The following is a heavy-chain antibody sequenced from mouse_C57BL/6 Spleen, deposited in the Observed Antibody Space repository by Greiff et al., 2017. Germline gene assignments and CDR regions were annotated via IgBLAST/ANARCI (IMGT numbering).Heavy chain of an antibody. CDR3: TRRAHSNYAMDY. D-gene: IGHD2-5*01. CDR2: IDPETGGT. J-gene: IGHJ4*01. CDR1: GYTFTDYD. Sequence: VQLQQSGAELVRPGASVTLSCKASGYTFTDYDMHWVKQTPVHGLEWIGAIDPETGGTAYNQKFKGKAILTADKSSSTAYMELRSLTSEDSAVYYCTRRAHSNYAMDYWGQGTSVTVSS. V-gene: IGHV1-15*01.